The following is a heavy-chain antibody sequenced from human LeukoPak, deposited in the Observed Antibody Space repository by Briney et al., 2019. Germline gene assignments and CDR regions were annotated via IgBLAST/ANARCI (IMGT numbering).Heavy chain of an antibody. J-gene: IGHJ5*02. CDR2: VSYDGSWD. CDR1: GFTFSNYA. CDR3: TREERGYIPAS. V-gene: IGHV3-30*01. D-gene: IGHD3-16*02. Sequence: GRSLRLSCAASGFTFSNYAMHWVRQTPGKGLEWVAFVSYDGSWDSHSDSVKGRFTISRDDSKNTLYLQMTRLRAEDTAVYYCTREERGYIPASWGQGTLVTVSS.